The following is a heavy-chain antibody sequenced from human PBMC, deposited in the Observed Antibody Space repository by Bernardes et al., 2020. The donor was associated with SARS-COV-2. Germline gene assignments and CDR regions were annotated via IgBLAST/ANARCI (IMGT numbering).Heavy chain of an antibody. CDR3: ARDPTVIAAAGIDGFDY. Sequence: SETLSLTCTVSGGSISSSSYYWGWIRQPPGKGLEWIGSIYYSGSTYYNPSLKSRVTISVDTSKNQFSLKLSSVTAADTAVYYCARDPTVIAAAGIDGFDYWGQGTLVTVSS. D-gene: IGHD6-13*01. V-gene: IGHV4-39*02. CDR1: GGSISSSSYY. J-gene: IGHJ4*02. CDR2: IYYSGST.